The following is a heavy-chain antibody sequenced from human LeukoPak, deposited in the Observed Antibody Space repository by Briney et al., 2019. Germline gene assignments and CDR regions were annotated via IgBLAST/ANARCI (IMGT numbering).Heavy chain of an antibody. V-gene: IGHV3-33*08. J-gene: IGHJ4*02. Sequence: GGSLRLSCSASGFTFSSYVMHWVRQAPGKGLEWVAVIWYDGSNKYYADSVKGRFTISRDNSKNTLSLQLNSLRAEDTAIYYCAKGGSVGTTTYFEYWGEGTLVTVSS. CDR3: AKGGSVGTTTYFEY. CDR2: IWYDGSNK. CDR1: GFTFSSYV. D-gene: IGHD1/OR15-1a*01.